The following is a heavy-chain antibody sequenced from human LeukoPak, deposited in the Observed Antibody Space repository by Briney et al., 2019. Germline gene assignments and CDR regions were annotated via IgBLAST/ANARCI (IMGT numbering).Heavy chain of an antibody. CDR1: GFTFSRHW. Sequence: PGWSLRLSCATSGFTFSRHWMSWVRQAPGKGPEWVANIKQDGSERYYVDSVKGRFTISRDNAKNSLYLQMNSLRAEDTAVYYCARDGGRSTDFDYWGQGILVTVSS. CDR2: IKQDGSER. CDR3: ARDGGRSTDFDY. V-gene: IGHV3-7*01. J-gene: IGHJ4*02. D-gene: IGHD2-2*01.